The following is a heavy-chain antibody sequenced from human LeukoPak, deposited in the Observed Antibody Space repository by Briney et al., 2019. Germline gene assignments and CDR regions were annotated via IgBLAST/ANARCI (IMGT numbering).Heavy chain of an antibody. CDR1: GFTFSDYY. J-gene: IGHJ4*02. CDR3: ASRHPFKGSDY. CDR2: ISSSGSTI. Sequence: GGSLRLSCAASGFTFSDYYMSWIRQAPGKGLEWVSYISSSGSTIYYADSVKGRFTISRDNAKNSLYLRMNSLRAEDTAVYYCASRHPFKGSDYWGQGTLVTVSS. V-gene: IGHV3-11*01.